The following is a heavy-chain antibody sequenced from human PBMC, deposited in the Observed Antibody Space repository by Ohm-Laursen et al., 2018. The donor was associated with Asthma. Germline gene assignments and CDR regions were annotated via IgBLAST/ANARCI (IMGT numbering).Heavy chain of an antibody. CDR2: IIPMFNIP. D-gene: IGHD2-15*01. CDR1: GGNFISYA. J-gene: IGHJ3*02. Sequence: GASVKVSCKASGGNFISYAFTWVRQAPGQGLEWMGGIIPMFNIPNYAQKFQGRLTLSADKSTRTAYMELSRLRSDDTAVYYCARDKGYDRDAFDIWGQGTMVTVSS. CDR3: ARDKGYDRDAFDI. V-gene: IGHV1-69*10.